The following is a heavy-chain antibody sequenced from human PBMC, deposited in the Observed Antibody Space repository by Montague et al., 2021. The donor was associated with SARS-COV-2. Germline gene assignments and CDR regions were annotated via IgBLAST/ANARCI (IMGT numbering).Heavy chain of an antibody. J-gene: IGHJ4*02. CDR3: ARHGKTSIAMIVVVIGYFDY. CDR1: AGSISSSCYY. CDR2: IYYSGXT. V-gene: IGHV4-39*01. D-gene: IGHD3-22*01. Sequence: SETLSLTCTVSAGSISSSCYYCGWIRQPPGKGLERIGSIYYSGXTXYXXXXKTRATISVDTSKNQFSMKLSSLTAADTVVYYCARHGKTSIAMIVVVIGYFDYWGQGTLVTVSS.